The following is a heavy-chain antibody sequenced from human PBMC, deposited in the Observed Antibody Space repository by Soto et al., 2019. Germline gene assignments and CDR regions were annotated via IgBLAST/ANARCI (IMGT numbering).Heavy chain of an antibody. CDR1: GFTFNSYA. J-gene: IGHJ4*02. D-gene: IGHD2-2*01. CDR2: ISDSGGST. V-gene: IGHV3-23*01. Sequence: EVQLLESGGSLLQPGGSLRLSCAASGFTFNSYAMNWVRQAPRKGLEWVSTISDSGGSTYYADSVKGRFTISRDNSKNTLYLQMNSLRAEDTAVYYCAKRSNTPAAMKSPFDYWGQGTLVTVSS. CDR3: AKRSNTPAAMKSPFDY.